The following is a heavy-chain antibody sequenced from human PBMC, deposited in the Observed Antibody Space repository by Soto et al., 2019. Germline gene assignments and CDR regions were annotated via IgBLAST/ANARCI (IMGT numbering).Heavy chain of an antibody. D-gene: IGHD5-12*01. Sequence: QVQLRESGPGLVKPSETLSLTCTVSGDSVTGSSYYWSWARHSPGKGLEWIAYIYYGDFTKYSPSFQRRVAISAVPSKKVFFPQWISDTAAVTAVYFSAPGLVSAPVDVSGPPYYFFCMDVFCQAKTVTVSS. CDR2: IYYGDFT. J-gene: IGHJ6*02. CDR3: APGLVSAPVDVSGPPYYFFCMDV. V-gene: IGHV4-61*01. CDR1: GDSVTGSSYY.